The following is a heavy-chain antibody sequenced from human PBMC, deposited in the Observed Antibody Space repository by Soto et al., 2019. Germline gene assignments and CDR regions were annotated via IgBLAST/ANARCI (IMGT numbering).Heavy chain of an antibody. CDR1: GGSISSRGYS. J-gene: IGHJ4*02. Sequence: PSETMSLTWAVSGGSISSRGYSRSWIRQPPGKGLEWIGYIYHSGNPYYNPSLKSRVTISVDRSKNQFSLRLSSVTAADTAVYYCARGLITGSEYSGGWYYFDSWGQGTQVTVSS. CDR3: ARGLITGSEYSGGWYYFDS. CDR2: IYHSGNP. D-gene: IGHD1-26*01. V-gene: IGHV4-30-2*01.